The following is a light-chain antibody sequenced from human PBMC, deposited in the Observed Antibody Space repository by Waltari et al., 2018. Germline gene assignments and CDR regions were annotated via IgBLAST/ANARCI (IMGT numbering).Light chain of an antibody. Sequence: QSVLTQPPSASGAPGPRVTISCSGLSSNIGLNIVNCYQQVPGTTPKLLIYRNDQRPSGVPDRFSGSKSGTSASLAISGLRSDDEADYFCASWDDSLNGRWEFGGGTKVTVI. CDR2: RND. J-gene: IGLJ2*01. CDR1: SSNIGLNI. CDR3: ASWDDSLNGRWE. V-gene: IGLV1-44*01.